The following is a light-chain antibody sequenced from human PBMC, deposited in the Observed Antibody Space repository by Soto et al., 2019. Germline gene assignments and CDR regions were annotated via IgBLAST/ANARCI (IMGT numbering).Light chain of an antibody. CDR2: SVS. V-gene: IGKV1-5*01. CDR1: QSVNSW. Sequence: DIQMTQSPSTLSAYVGDRVTITCRASQSVNSWLAWYQQKPGRAPKLLIYSVSNLDSGVPSRFSGSGSGTEFTLTISSLLPDDFATYYCQLFSSYSRTFGQGTRWIS. CDR3: QLFSSYSRT. J-gene: IGKJ1*01.